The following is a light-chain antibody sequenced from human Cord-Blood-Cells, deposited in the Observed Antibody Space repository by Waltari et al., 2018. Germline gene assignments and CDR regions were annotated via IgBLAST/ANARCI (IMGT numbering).Light chain of an antibody. Sequence: EIVMTQSPATLSVSPGERATLSCRASQSARSNLAWYQQKPGQAPRLLIYGASTRATGIPARFSGSGSGTEFTLTISSLQSEDFAVYYCQQYNNWPLLTFGGGTKVEIK. CDR2: GAS. J-gene: IGKJ4*01. V-gene: IGKV3-15*01. CDR3: QQYNNWPLLT. CDR1: QSARSN.